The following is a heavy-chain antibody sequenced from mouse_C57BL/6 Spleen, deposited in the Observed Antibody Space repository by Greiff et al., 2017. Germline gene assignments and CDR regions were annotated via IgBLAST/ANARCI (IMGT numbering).Heavy chain of an antibody. CDR1: GFTFSSYA. J-gene: IGHJ2*01. CDR2: ISDGGSYT. Sequence: EVQLQESGGGLVKPGGSLKLSCAASGFTFSSYAMSWVRQTPEKRLEWVATISDGGSYTYYPDNVKGRFTISRDNAKNNLYLQMSHLKSEDTAMYYCARSNWHFDYWGQGTTLTVSS. CDR3: ARSNWHFDY. D-gene: IGHD4-1*01. V-gene: IGHV5-4*01.